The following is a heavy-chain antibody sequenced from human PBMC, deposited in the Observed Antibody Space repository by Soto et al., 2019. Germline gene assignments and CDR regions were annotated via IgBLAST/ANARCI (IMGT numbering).Heavy chain of an antibody. D-gene: IGHD3-22*01. V-gene: IGHV1-69*08. CDR1: GGNFSSYT. J-gene: IGHJ4*02. CDR2: IIPLLGIA. Sequence: QVQLVQSGAEVKKPGSSVKVSCKASGGNFSSYTISWVRQAPGQGLEWMGRIIPLLGIANYAQKFQGRVTITADKSTSTAYMELSSLRSEDTAVYYCARDRSRGYYYDYWGQGTLVTVSS. CDR3: ARDRSRGYYYDY.